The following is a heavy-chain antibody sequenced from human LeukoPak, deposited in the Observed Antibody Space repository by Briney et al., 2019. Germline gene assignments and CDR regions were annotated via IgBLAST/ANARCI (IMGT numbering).Heavy chain of an antibody. D-gene: IGHD3-22*01. V-gene: IGHV4-4*07. J-gene: IGHJ4*02. Sequence: SETLSLTCTVSGGSISSYYWSWIRQPAGKGLEWIGRIYTSGSTNYNPSLKSRVTMSVDTSKNRFSLKLSSVTAADTAVYYCARLKRYYDSSGYYYEAFDYWGQGTLVTVSS. CDR2: IYTSGST. CDR1: GGSISSYY. CDR3: ARLKRYYDSSGYYYEAFDY.